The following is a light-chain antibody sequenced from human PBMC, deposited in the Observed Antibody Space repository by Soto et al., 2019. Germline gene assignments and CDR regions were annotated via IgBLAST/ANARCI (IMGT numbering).Light chain of an antibody. V-gene: IGLV1-47*01. Sequence: QSVLTQPPSASGTPGQRVTVSCSGSSSNIGSNYVYWYRQLPGTAPKLLIYRNNQRPSGVPDRFSGSKSGTSASLAISGLRSEDEADYYCAAWDDSLSGSYVFGTGTQLTVL. J-gene: IGLJ1*01. CDR3: AAWDDSLSGSYV. CDR1: SSNIGSNY. CDR2: RNN.